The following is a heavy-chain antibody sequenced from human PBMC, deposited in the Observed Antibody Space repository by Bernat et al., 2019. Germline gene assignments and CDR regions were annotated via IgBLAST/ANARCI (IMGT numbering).Heavy chain of an antibody. V-gene: IGHV3-7*03. CDR1: GFRFSTYW. CDR2: IKEDGSEK. J-gene: IGHJ4*02. D-gene: IGHD5-24*01. Sequence: VQLVESGGGVVQPGRSLRLSCAASGFRFSTYWMSWVRQAPGRGLEWVANIKEDGSEKYYVDSVKGRFTISRDNAKNSLYLQMNSLRAEDTALYYCTRDGDGYRDFWGQGTLVTVSS. CDR3: TRDGDGYRDF.